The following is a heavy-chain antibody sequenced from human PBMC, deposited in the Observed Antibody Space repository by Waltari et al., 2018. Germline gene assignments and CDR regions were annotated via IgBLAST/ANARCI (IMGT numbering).Heavy chain of an antibody. CDR2: IYTSGST. CDR1: GGSISSYY. D-gene: IGHD2-15*01. V-gene: IGHV4-4*07. J-gene: IGHJ6*02. Sequence: QVQLQESGPGLVKPSETLSLTCTVSGGSISSYYWSWIRPPAGQGLEWIGRIYTSGSTNYNPSLKSRVTMSVDTSKNQFSLKLSSVTAADTAVYYCAREVVAAAPLYYYYGMDVWGQGTTVTVSS. CDR3: AREVVAAAPLYYYYGMDV.